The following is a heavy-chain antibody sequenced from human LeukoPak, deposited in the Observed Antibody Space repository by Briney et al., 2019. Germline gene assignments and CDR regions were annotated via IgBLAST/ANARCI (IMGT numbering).Heavy chain of an antibody. CDR2: INPSGGST. Sequence: GASVKVSCKASGYTFTSYYMHWVRQAPGQGLEWMGIINPSGGSTSYAQKFQGRVTMTRDMSTSTDYMELSSLRSEDTAVYYCARVLRVTSWYGEEWFDPWGQGTLVTVSS. CDR1: GYTFTSYY. J-gene: IGHJ5*02. CDR3: ARVLRVTSWYGEEWFDP. V-gene: IGHV1-46*01. D-gene: IGHD6-13*01.